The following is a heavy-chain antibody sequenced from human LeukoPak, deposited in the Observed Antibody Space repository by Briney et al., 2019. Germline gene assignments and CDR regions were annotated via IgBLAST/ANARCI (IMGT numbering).Heavy chain of an antibody. CDR1: GLTFSDYY. D-gene: IGHD4-17*01. CDR3: ARDAAMTTVTTDY. J-gene: IGHJ4*02. CDR2: ISSSGSTI. V-gene: IGHV3-11*01. Sequence: PGGSLRLSCAASGLTFSDYYMSWIRQAPGKGLEWVSYISSSGSTIYYADSVKGRFTISRDNAKNSLYLQMNSLRAEDTAVYYCARDAAMTTVTTDYWGQGTLVTVSS.